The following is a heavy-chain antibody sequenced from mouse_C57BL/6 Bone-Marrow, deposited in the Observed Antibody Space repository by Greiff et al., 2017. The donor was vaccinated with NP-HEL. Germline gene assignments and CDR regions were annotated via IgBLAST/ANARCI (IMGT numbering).Heavy chain of an antibody. D-gene: IGHD1-1*01. CDR3: ARYYGSSYVGYYFDY. Sequence: QVQLKESGPGILQSSQSLSLSCSFSGFSLSTSGMGVSWIRQPSGKGLEWLAHIYWDDDKRYNPSLKSRLTISKDTSRNQVFLKITSVDTADTATYYCARYYGSSYVGYYFDYWGQGTTLTVSS. CDR1: GFSLSTSGMG. J-gene: IGHJ2*01. CDR2: IYWDDDK. V-gene: IGHV8-12*01.